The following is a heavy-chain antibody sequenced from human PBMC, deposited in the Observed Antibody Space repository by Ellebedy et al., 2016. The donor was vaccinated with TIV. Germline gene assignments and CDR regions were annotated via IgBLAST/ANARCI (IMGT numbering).Heavy chain of an antibody. J-gene: IGHJ2*01. V-gene: IGHV1-18*01. CDR2: ISAYNGNT. CDR1: GYTFTSYG. CDR3: ARDGGGEIDL. D-gene: IGHD2-21*01. Sequence: ASVKVSCKASGYTFTSYGISWVRQAPGQGLEWMGWISAYNGNTNYAQKFQGRVTITADESTSTAYMELSSLRSEDTAVYYCARDGGGEIDLWGRGTLVTVSP.